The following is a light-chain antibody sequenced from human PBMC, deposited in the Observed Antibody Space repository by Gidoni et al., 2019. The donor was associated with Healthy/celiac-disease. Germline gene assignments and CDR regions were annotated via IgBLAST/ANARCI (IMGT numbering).Light chain of an antibody. J-gene: IGKJ2*01. CDR1: QRVSSSY. CDR3: QQYGSSPRYT. Sequence: EIGLTQSPGTLSLSPGERATLSCRASQRVSSSYLAWYQQKPGQAPRLLIYGASSRATGIPDRFSGSGSGTDFTLTISRLEPEAFAVYYCQQYGSSPRYTFGQGTKLEIK. CDR2: GAS. V-gene: IGKV3-20*01.